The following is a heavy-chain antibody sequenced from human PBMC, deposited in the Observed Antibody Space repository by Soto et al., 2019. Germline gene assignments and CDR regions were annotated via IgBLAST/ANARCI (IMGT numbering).Heavy chain of an antibody. J-gene: IGHJ6*02. CDR1: GFTFSSYD. CDR3: ARANSSSWPTQNYVMDF. V-gene: IGHV3-13*01. Sequence: PGGSLRLSCAASGFTFSSYDMHWVRQATGKGLEWVSAIGTAGDTYYPGSVKGRFTISRENAKNSLYLQMNSLRAEDTAVYYCARANSSSWPTQNYVMDFSAQGSSVIGSS. D-gene: IGHD6-13*01. CDR2: IGTAGDT.